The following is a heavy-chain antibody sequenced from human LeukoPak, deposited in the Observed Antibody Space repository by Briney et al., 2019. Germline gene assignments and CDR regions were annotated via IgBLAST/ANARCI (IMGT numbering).Heavy chain of an antibody. Sequence: GGSLRLSCAASGFTFSSYAMSWVRQAPGKGLEWVSTISAGGDTYYANSVGGRFTISRGISKNTLYLQMNSLRAEDTAVYYCAKTFNWNYFDYWGQGTLVTVSS. J-gene: IGHJ4*02. CDR2: ISAGGDT. V-gene: IGHV3-23*01. CDR3: AKTFNWNYFDY. D-gene: IGHD1-1*01. CDR1: GFTFSSYA.